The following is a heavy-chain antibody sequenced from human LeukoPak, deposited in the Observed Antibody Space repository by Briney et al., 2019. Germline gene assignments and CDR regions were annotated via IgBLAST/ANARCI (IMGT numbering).Heavy chain of an antibody. CDR1: GYTFTSYG. J-gene: IGHJ4*02. CDR2: ISAYNGNT. D-gene: IGHD6-19*01. V-gene: IGHV1-18*01. CDR3: ARAKDDYSSGSYFDY. Sequence: ASVKVSCKASGYTFTSYGISWVRQAPGQGLEWMGWISAYNGNTNYAQKLKGRVTMTTDTSTSTAYMELRSLRSDDTAAYYCARAKDDYSSGSYFDYWGQGTLVTVSS.